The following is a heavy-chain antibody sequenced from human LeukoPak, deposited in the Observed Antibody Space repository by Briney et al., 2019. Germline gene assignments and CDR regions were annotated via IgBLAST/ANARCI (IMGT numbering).Heavy chain of an antibody. Sequence: SKTLSLTCAVSGYSISSGYYWGWIRQPPGKGLEWIGSIYHSGSTYYNPSLKSRVTISVDTSKNQFSLKLSSVTAADTAVYYCARGATAMARRLDLWGRGTLVTVSS. CDR3: ARGATAMARRLDL. CDR1: GYSISSGYY. CDR2: IYHSGST. D-gene: IGHD5-18*01. J-gene: IGHJ2*01. V-gene: IGHV4-38-2*01.